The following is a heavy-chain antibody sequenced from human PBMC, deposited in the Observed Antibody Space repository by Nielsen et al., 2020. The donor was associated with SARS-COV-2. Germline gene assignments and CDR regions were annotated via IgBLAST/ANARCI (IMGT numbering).Heavy chain of an antibody. Sequence: SETLSLTCTVSGGSISSSSYYWGWIRQPPGKGLEWIGSIYYSGSTNYNPSLKSRVTISVDTSKNQFSLKLSSVTAADTAVYYCARQWYCSSTSCGNWFDPWGQGTLVTVSS. CDR2: IYYSGST. CDR3: ARQWYCSSTSCGNWFDP. J-gene: IGHJ5*02. V-gene: IGHV4-39*01. CDR1: GGSISSSSYY. D-gene: IGHD2-2*01.